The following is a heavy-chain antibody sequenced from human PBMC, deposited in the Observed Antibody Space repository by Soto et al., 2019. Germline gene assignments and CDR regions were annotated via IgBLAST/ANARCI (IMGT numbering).Heavy chain of an antibody. CDR1: GYSFRTHG. CDR3: ARDLGYCNSSGCFRNWFDP. D-gene: IGHD2-15*01. CDR2: ISTYDDKT. V-gene: IGHV1-18*01. Sequence: QVQLVQSGAEVKTPGASVKVSCRASGYSFRTHGISWVRQAPGQGLEWMGWISTYDDKTNFPQKFQGRITMTTDTSTSTAYMELRSLRSDDTVVYFCARDLGYCNSSGCFRNWFDPWGQGTLVTVSS. J-gene: IGHJ5*02.